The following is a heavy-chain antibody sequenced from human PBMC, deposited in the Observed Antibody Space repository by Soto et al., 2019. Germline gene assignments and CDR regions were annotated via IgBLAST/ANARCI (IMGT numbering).Heavy chain of an antibody. CDR2: ISGSGGST. J-gene: IGHJ4*02. D-gene: IGHD6-19*01. CDR1: GFTLSSYA. CDR3: AKNLAGTKAIDY. Sequence: PGGSLRLSCAASGFTLSSYAMSWVRQAPGKGLEWVSAISGSGGSTYYADSVKGRFTISRDNSKNTLYLQMNSLRAEDTAVYYCAKNLAGTKAIDYWGQGTLVTVSS. V-gene: IGHV3-23*01.